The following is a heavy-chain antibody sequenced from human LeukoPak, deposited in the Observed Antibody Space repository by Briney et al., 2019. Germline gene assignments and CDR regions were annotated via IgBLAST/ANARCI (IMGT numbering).Heavy chain of an antibody. CDR1: GGSISSHY. CDR3: AREHRDIVVVPAAIPWFDP. J-gene: IGHJ5*02. CDR2: IYYSGST. D-gene: IGHD2-2*02. Sequence: SETLSLTCTVSGGSISSHYWSWIRQPPGKGLEWIGYIYYSGSTNYNPSLKSRVTISVDTSKNQLSLKLSSVTAADTAVYYCAREHRDIVVVPAAIPWFDPWGQGTLVTVSS. V-gene: IGHV4-59*11.